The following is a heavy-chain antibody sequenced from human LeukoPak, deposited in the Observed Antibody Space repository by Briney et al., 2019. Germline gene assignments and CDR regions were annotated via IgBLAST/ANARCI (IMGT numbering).Heavy chain of an antibody. CDR2: IYYSGST. D-gene: IGHD6-13*01. CDR3: ASLAAAGAPVDY. Sequence: KASETLSLTCTVSGGSISSSSYYWGWIRQPPGKGLEWIGSIYYSGSTYYNPSLKSRVTISVDTSKNQFSLKLSSVTAADTAVYYCASLAAAGAPVDYWGQGTLVTVSS. CDR1: GGSISSSSYY. V-gene: IGHV4-39*07. J-gene: IGHJ4*02.